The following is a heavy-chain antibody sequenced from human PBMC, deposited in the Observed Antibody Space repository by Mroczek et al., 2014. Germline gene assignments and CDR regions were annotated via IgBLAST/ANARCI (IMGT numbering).Heavy chain of an antibody. V-gene: IGHV1-69*09. Sequence: QLVESGAEVKKPGSSVKVSCKASGGTFSSYTISWVRQAPGQGLEWMGRIIPILGIANYAQKFQGRVTITADKSTSTAYMELSSLRSEDTAVYYCARDTIGDPYCSSTSCYEFPGLGDPWGQGTLVTVSS. CDR3: ARDTIGDPYCSSTSCYEFPGLGDP. D-gene: IGHD2-2*01. CDR1: GGTFSSYT. CDR2: IIPILGIA. J-gene: IGHJ5*02.